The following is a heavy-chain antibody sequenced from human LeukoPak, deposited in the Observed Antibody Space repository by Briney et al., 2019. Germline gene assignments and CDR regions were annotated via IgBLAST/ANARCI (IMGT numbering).Heavy chain of an antibody. CDR2: ISYDGSNK. J-gene: IGHJ3*02. V-gene: IGHV3-30*18. CDR1: GFTFSSYG. CDR3: AKAWSGTVGFDI. D-gene: IGHD3/OR15-3a*01. Sequence: GRSLRPSCAASGFTFSSYGMHWVRQAPGKGLEWVAVISYDGSNKYYADSVKGRFTISRDNSKNTLYLQVNSLRAEDTAVYYCAKAWSGTVGFDIWGQGTVVTVSS.